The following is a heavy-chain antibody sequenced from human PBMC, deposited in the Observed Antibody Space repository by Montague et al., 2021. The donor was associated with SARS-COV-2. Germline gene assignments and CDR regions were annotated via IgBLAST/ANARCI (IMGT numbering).Heavy chain of an antibody. J-gene: IGHJ5*02. CDR1: GGSISDNNW. Sequence: SETLSLTCAVSGGSISDNNWWTCGRQSPGKGPEWCGEIYHSGHYNIKSSLRSRATISVDKTKNQFFLKMTSLTAAAAAVYYCSRPGLCSWALDAWGQGTSVTVSS. CDR3: SRPGLCSWALDA. D-gene: IGHD2-15*01. V-gene: IGHV4/OR15-8*01. CDR2: IYHSGHY.